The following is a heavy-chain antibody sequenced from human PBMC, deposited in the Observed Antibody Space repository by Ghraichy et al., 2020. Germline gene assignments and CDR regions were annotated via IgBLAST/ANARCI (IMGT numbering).Heavy chain of an antibody. V-gene: IGHV3-21*01. Sequence: GSLRLSCAASGFTFSSYSMNWVRQAPGKELEWVSSISSSSSYIYYADSVKGRFTISRDNAKNSLYLQMNSLRAEDTAVYFCARMSRTTVVTPEFCCWGQGTMVTVSS. J-gene: IGHJ3*01. CDR2: ISSSSSYI. CDR3: ARMSRTTVVTPEFCC. CDR1: GFTFSSYS. D-gene: IGHD4-23*01.